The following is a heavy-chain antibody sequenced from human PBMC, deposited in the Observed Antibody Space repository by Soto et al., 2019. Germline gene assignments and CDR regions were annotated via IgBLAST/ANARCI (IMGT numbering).Heavy chain of an antibody. Sequence: QVQLVQSGAEVKNPGSSVRVSCKASGGTFSNYAISWVRQAPGQGLEWMGGIIPPLGTTNYAQKFQGRVTITADESTRTAYMGLSGLRSEDTAVYYCARGGFWNGYYSWFDPWGQGTLVTVSS. CDR2: IIPPLGTT. CDR3: ARGGFWNGYYSWFDP. V-gene: IGHV1-69*11. J-gene: IGHJ5*02. D-gene: IGHD3-3*01. CDR1: GGTFSNYA.